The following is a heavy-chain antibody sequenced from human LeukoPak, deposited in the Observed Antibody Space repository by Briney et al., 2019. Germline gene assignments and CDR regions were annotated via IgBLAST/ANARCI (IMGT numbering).Heavy chain of an antibody. CDR3: ARDGGLSGYTRLDY. V-gene: IGHV1-18*01. D-gene: IGHD3-22*01. CDR2: ISTYNGNT. J-gene: IGHJ4*02. CDR1: GYTFTNYG. Sequence: GASVKVSCKASGYTFTNYGISWVRQAPGQGLEWMGRISTYNGNTKYAQKLQGRVTMTTDTSTSTAYMELSSLRSEDTAVYYCARDGGLSGYTRLDYWGQGTLVTVSS.